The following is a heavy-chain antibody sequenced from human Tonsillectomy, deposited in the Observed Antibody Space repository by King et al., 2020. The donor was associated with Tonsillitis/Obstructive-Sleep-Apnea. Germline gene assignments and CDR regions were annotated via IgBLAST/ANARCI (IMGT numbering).Heavy chain of an antibody. J-gene: IGHJ6*03. CDR2: ISGSGSYT. V-gene: IGHV3-11*05. Sequence: VPLVESGGALVKPGGSLRLSCAASGFSFSDYYMSWIRQAPGKGLEWVSYISGSGSYTNYADSVKGRFTISRDNAKNSLYLQMNALRAEDTAVYYCARDLGVNLNFYNMAVGGKGTTATVPS. CDR3: ARDLGVNLNFYNMAV. D-gene: IGHD3-16*01. CDR1: GFSFSDYY.